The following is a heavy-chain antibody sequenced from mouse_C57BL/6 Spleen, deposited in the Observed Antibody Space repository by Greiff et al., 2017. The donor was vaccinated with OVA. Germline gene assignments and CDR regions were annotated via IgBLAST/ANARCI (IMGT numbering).Heavy chain of an antibody. CDR3: ARLDWDGTYFDY. V-gene: IGHV7-3*01. CDR2: IRNKANGYTT. CDR1: GFTFTDYY. D-gene: IGHD4-1*01. J-gene: IGHJ2*01. Sequence: EVHLVESGGGLVQPGGSLSLSCAASGFTFTDYYMSWVRQPPGKALEWLGFIRNKANGYTTEYSASVKGRFTISRDNSQSILYLQMNALRAEDSATYYCARLDWDGTYFDYWGQGTTLTVSS.